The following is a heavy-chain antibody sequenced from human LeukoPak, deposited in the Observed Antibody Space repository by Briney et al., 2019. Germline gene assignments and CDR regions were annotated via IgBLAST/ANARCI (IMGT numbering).Heavy chain of an antibody. D-gene: IGHD5-12*01. J-gene: IGHJ4*02. CDR1: GYSFSSYW. V-gene: IGHV5-51*01. CDR3: ARRDSGFEFFDY. Sequence: GESLKISCKGSGYSFSSYWIGWVRQMPGEDLEWMGVIYPGYSETRQSPSFQGQVTISADKSISTAYLQWSSLKASDTAMYYCARRDSGFEFFDYWGQGTLVTVST. CDR2: IYPGYSET.